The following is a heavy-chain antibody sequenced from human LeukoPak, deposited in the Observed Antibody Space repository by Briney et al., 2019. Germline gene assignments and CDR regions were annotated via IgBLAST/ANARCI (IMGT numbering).Heavy chain of an antibody. V-gene: IGHV4-59*01. J-gene: IGHJ4*02. CDR2: IYYSGST. CDR1: GGSISSYY. Sequence: ETLSLTCTVSGGSISSYYWSWIRQPPGKGLEWIGYIYYSGSTNYNPSLKSRVTISVDTSKNQFSLKLSSVTAADTAVYYCARGAGYCSSTSCSHLDYWGQGSLVTVSS. D-gene: IGHD2-2*01. CDR3: ARGAGYCSSTSCSHLDY.